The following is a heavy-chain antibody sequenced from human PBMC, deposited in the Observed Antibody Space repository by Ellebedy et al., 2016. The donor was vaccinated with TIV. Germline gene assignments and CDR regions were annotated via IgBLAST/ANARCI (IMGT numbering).Heavy chain of an antibody. D-gene: IGHD5/OR15-5a*01. CDR3: AKGQNAAMSTGAAFDI. CDR2: IIPSIAFT. V-gene: IGHV1-46*01. J-gene: IGHJ3*02. Sequence: AASVKVSCKASGYTFTNYYIHWVRQAPGQGLEWLAMIIPSIAFTSYAQNFQGRVTVTSDASTDTVYMELSSLTSEDTAVHYCAKGQNAAMSTGAAFDIWGQGTVVTVSP. CDR1: GYTFTNYY.